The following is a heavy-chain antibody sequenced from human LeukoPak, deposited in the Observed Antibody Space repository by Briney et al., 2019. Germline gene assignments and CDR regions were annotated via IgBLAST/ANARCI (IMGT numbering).Heavy chain of an antibody. CDR2: INPNSGGT. J-gene: IGHJ5*02. D-gene: IGHD7-27*01. CDR1: GYTFTGYY. V-gene: IGHV1-2*02. Sequence: ASVKVSCKASGYTFTGYYMHWVRQAPGQGLEWMGWINPNSGGTNYAQKFQGRVTMTRDTSIITAYMELSRLTSDDTAVYYCARDGQYQMPGDWFGPWGQGTQVTVSS. CDR3: ARDGQYQMPGDWFGP.